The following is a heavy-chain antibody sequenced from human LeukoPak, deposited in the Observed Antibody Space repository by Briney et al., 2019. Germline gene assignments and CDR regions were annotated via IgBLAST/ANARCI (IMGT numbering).Heavy chain of an antibody. CDR3: ASDRGGSYYTFDY. D-gene: IGHD1-26*01. V-gene: IGHV4-39*02. CDR1: GGSVSTFSYY. J-gene: IGHJ4*02. CDR2: IYYSGST. Sequence: PSETLSLTCTVSGGSVSTFSYYWGWIRQPPGKGLEWIGSIYYSGSTFYNPSLKSRVTISVDTSKKHFSLKLSSVTAADTAVYYCASDRGGSYYTFDYWGQGALVTVSS.